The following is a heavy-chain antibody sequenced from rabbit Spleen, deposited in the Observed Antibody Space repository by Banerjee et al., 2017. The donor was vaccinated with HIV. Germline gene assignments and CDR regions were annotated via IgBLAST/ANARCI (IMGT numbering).Heavy chain of an antibody. V-gene: IGHV1S42*01. CDR2: IYAGDGST. J-gene: IGHJ4*01. D-gene: IGHD4-1*01. CDR1: GFSLFFYW. Sequence: QEQLVESGGGLVKPGGTLTLTCKASGFSLFFYWMCWVRQAPGKGLELIGCIYAGDGSTDYTNWVNGRFTISKTSNTVDLQLNSLTAADTATYFCVREVAGKFNLWGQGTLVTVS. CDR3: VREVAGKFNL.